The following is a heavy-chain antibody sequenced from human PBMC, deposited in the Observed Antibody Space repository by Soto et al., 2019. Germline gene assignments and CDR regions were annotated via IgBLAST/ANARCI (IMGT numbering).Heavy chain of an antibody. Sequence: SETLSHTCTVSGGSISSHYWTWIRQSPGKGLEWIGYIYYNENTNYNPSLRSRITISVDTSKNQFSLKLSSVTAADTAVYYFARAHYSQLHYNYYGMDVWGQGTMVT. CDR3: ARAHYSQLHYNYYGMDV. D-gene: IGHD4-4*01. V-gene: IGHV4-59*11. CDR1: GGSISSHY. CDR2: IYYNENT. J-gene: IGHJ6*02.